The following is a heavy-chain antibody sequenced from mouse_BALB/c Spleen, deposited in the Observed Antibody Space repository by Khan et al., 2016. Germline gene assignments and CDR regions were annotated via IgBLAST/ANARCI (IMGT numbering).Heavy chain of an antibody. CDR3: ASTGDYPYYAMDY. V-gene: IGHV9-3*02. J-gene: IGHJ4*01. CDR2: INTNTGEP. Sequence: QIQLVQSGPELKKPGETVKISCKASEYTFTNYGMNWVKQAPGKGLKWMGWINTNTGEPTYAEEFKGRFAFSLEASANTAYLPINNLKHEDPATYICASTGDYPYYAMDYWGQGTSVTVSS. CDR1: EYTFTNYG. D-gene: IGHD2-13*01.